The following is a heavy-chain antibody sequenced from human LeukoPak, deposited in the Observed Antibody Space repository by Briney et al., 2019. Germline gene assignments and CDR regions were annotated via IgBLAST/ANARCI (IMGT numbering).Heavy chain of an antibody. CDR3: ACDRLTPVDY. CDR1: GFTFSSYG. J-gene: IGHJ4*02. V-gene: IGHV3-30*03. CDR2: ISYDGSNK. Sequence: PGRSLRLSCAASGFTFSSYGMHWVRQAPGKGLEWVAVISYDGSNKYYADSVKGRFTISRDNSKNTVYLQMNSLRDEDTAVYYCACDRLTPVDYWGQGTLVTVSS. D-gene: IGHD1-14*01.